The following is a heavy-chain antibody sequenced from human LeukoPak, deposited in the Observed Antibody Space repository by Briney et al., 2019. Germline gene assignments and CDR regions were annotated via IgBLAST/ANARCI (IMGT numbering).Heavy chain of an antibody. V-gene: IGHV3-64D*06. CDR3: VKVPLLIRYFDWPY. CDR2: IRSKGGST. J-gene: IGHJ4*02. Sequence: PGGSLRLSCSASGFTFSSYAMHWVRQAPGKGLEYVSAIRSKGGSTYYADSVKGRFTISRDNSKNTLYLQMSSLRAEDTAVYYYVKVPLLIRYFDWPYCGQGTLVTVSS. D-gene: IGHD3-9*01. CDR1: GFTFSSYA.